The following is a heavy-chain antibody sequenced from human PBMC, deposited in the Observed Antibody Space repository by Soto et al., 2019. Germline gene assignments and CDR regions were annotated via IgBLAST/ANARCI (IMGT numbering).Heavy chain of an antibody. D-gene: IGHD3-10*01. Sequence: EVQLVESGGGLVQAGGSLRLSCAASGFSFSAFWMNWVRQAPGKGLEWVANIKEDGSEKYYVDSVKGRFTISRDNAKDSMDLQMNGLRAEDTAVYYCARDDPIGELTEAFGIWGQGTVVTVSS. J-gene: IGHJ3*02. CDR2: IKEDGSEK. V-gene: IGHV3-7*01. CDR1: GFSFSAFW. CDR3: ARDDPIGELTEAFGI.